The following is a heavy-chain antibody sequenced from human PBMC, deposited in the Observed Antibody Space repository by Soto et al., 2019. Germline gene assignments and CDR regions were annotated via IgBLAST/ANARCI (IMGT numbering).Heavy chain of an antibody. CDR2: INSDGSST. D-gene: IGHD3-3*01. CDR1: GFTFSSYW. V-gene: IGHV3-74*01. J-gene: IGHJ5*02. CDR3: ARDRYYDFWSGYYQNWFDP. Sequence: GGSLRLSCAASGFTFSSYWMHWVRQAPGKGLVWVSRINSDGSSTSYADSVKGRFTISRDNAKNTLYLQMNSLRAEDTAVYYCARDRYYDFWSGYYQNWFDPWVQGTLVTVSS.